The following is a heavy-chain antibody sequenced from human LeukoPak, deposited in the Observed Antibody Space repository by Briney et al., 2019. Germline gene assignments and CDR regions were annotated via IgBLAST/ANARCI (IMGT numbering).Heavy chain of an antibody. Sequence: SETLSLTCTVSGGSISSGSYYWSWIRQPAGKGLEWIGRIYTSGSTHYKPSLKSRVTISVGTSKNQFSLKLSSVTAADTAVYYCARSSEGRYYYDSSGYTYFYYYMDVWGKGTTVTISS. J-gene: IGHJ6*03. CDR1: GGSISSGSYY. V-gene: IGHV4-61*02. CDR3: ARSSEGRYYYDSSGYTYFYYYMDV. D-gene: IGHD3-22*01. CDR2: IYTSGST.